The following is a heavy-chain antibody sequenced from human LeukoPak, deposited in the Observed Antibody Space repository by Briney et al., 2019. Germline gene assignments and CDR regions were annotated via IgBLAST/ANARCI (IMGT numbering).Heavy chain of an antibody. CDR1: GFTFNNYG. V-gene: IGHV3-23*01. CDR3: AKGSVTLYGDCIDY. CDR2: ISVSGNT. D-gene: IGHD4-17*01. Sequence: GGSLRLSCAASGFTFNNYGMSWVRQGPGKGLEWDSAISVSGNTYHADSVKGRFTISRDNSKNTLYLQMNSLRAEDTAVYYCAKGSVTLYGDCIDYWGQGTLVTVSS. J-gene: IGHJ4*02.